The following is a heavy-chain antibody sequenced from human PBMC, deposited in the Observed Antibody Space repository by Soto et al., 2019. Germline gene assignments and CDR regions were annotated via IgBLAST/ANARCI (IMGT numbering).Heavy chain of an antibody. CDR1: GFTFSSYA. CDR2: ISGSGGST. J-gene: IGHJ6*02. CDR3: AKDLLRPSMIVVVIHYYGMDV. V-gene: IGHV3-23*01. Sequence: GGSLRLSCAASGFTFSSYAMSWVRQAPGKGLEWVSAISGSGGSTYYADSVKGRFTISRDNSKNTLYLQMNSLRAEDTAVYYCAKDLLRPSMIVVVIHYYGMDVWGQGTTVTVSS. D-gene: IGHD3-22*01.